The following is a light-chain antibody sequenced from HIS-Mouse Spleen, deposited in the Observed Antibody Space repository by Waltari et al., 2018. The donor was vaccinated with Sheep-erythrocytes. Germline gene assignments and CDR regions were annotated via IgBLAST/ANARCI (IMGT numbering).Light chain of an antibody. V-gene: IGKV2-28*01. J-gene: IGKJ3*01. CDR3: MQALQTPFT. CDR2: LGS. CDR1: QSRLHSNGYNY. Sequence: DIVMTQSPLSLPVPPGAPASISCRSSQSRLHSNGYNYLDWYLQKPGQSPQLLIYLGSNRASGVPDRFSGSGSGTDFTLKISRVEAEDVGVYYCMQALQTPFTFGPGTKVDIK.